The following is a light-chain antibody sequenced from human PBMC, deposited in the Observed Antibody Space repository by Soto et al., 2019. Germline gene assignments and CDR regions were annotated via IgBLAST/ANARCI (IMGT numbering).Light chain of an antibody. CDR2: DAS. J-gene: IGKJ1*01. CDR1: QSVSSY. Sequence: EIVLTQSPATLSLSPGERATLSCRARQSVSSYLAWYQQKPGQAPRLLIYDASTRATGIPARFSGSGSGADFTLSIRSLEPEDVAVYCCQQRSSCLRTFGQGTKVNIK. CDR3: QQRSSCLRT. V-gene: IGKV3-11*01.